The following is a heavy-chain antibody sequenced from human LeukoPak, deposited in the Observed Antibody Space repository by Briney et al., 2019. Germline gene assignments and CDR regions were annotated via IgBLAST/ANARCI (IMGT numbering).Heavy chain of an antibody. D-gene: IGHD6-13*01. V-gene: IGHV4-34*01. J-gene: IGHJ4*02. CDR3: ARGRGIAAAGTFDY. Sequence: SETLSLTCAVYGGSFSGYYWSWVRQPPGKGLEWGGEINHSGRTNYNPSLKSRVSISVDTSKNQFSLKLSSVTAADTAVYYCARGRGIAAAGTFDYWGQGTLVTVSS. CDR1: GGSFSGYY. CDR2: INHSGRT.